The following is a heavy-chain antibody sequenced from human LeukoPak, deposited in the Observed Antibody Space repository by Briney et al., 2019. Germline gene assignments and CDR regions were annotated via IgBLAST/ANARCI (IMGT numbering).Heavy chain of an antibody. Sequence: ESLKISCKGSGYSFTSYWIGWVRQMPGKGLEWMGIIYPGDSDTRYSPSFQGQVTISADKSISTAYLQWSSLKASDTAMYYCARLVGDSSWYMDAFDIWGQGTMVTVSS. V-gene: IGHV5-51*01. CDR1: GYSFTSYW. J-gene: IGHJ3*02. D-gene: IGHD6-13*01. CDR3: ARLVGDSSWYMDAFDI. CDR2: IYPGDSDT.